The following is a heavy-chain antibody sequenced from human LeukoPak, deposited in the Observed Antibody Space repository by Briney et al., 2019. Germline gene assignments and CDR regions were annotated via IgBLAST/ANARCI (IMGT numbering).Heavy chain of an antibody. D-gene: IGHD4-17*01. CDR3: ANIPTVTINPKGGDAFDI. CDR2: ISSSSSYI. V-gene: IGHV3-21*04. J-gene: IGHJ3*02. CDR1: GFTFSSYS. Sequence: GGSLRLSCAASGFTFSSYSMNWVRQAPGKGLEWVSSISSSSSYIYYADSVKGRFTISRDNSENSLYLQMNSLRTEDTALYYCANIPTVTINPKGGDAFDIWGQGTMVTVSS.